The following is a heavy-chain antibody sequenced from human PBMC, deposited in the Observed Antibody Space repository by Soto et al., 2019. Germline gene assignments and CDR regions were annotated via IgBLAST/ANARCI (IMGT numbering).Heavy chain of an antibody. Sequence: SETLSLTCTVSGGSISSSSYYWGWIRQPPGKGLEWIGSIYYSGSTYYNPSLKSLVTISVDTSKNQFSLKLSSVTAADTAVYYCARQGQIFYGSGNFDYWGQGTLVTVSS. D-gene: IGHD3-10*01. CDR2: IYYSGST. J-gene: IGHJ4*02. CDR1: GGSISSSSYY. V-gene: IGHV4-39*01. CDR3: ARQGQIFYGSGNFDY.